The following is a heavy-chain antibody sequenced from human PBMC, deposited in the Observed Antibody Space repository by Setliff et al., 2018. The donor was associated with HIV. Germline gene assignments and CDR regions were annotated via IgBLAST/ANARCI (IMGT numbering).Heavy chain of an antibody. J-gene: IGHJ4*02. CDR1: GYTFINYY. D-gene: IGHD3-10*01. CDR3: AREEDGEP. V-gene: IGHV1-46*01. Sequence: GASVKVSCKASGYTFINYYIHWVRQVPGQGLEWMGILNPSGGSTSYAQKFQGRVTVTRDTSTNTVYMELTSLRSDDTAVYYCAREEDGEPWGQGTLVTVSS. CDR2: LNPSGGST.